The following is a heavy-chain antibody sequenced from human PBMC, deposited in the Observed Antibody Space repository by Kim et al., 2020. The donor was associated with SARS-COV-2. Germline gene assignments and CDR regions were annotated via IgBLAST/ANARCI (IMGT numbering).Heavy chain of an antibody. J-gene: IGHJ4*02. CDR1: GFTFTSSA. CDR2: IVVGSGNT. D-gene: IGHD3-22*01. V-gene: IGHV1-58*01. Sequence: SVKVSCKASGFTFTSSAVQWVRQARGQRLEWIGWIVVGSGNTNYAQKFQERVTMTRDMSTSTAYMELSSLRSEDTAVYYCAAERSYYDSSYNWGQGTLVTVSS. CDR3: AAERSYYDSSYN.